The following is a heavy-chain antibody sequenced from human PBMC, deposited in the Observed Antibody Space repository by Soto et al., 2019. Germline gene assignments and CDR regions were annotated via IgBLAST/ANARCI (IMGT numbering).Heavy chain of an antibody. V-gene: IGHV1-2*04. CDR2: INPNSGGT. CDR1: GYTFTGYY. Sequence: ASVKVSCKASGYTFTGYYMHWLRQAPGQGLEWMGWINPNSGGTNYAQKFQGWVTMTRDTSISTAYMELSRLRSDDTAVYYCARERGSGYDFWSGYYSTYYYYGMDVWGQGTTVTVSS. J-gene: IGHJ6*02. CDR3: ARERGSGYDFWSGYYSTYYYYGMDV. D-gene: IGHD3-3*01.